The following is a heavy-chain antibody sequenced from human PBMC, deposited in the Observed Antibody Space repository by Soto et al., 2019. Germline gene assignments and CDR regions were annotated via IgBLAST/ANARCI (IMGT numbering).Heavy chain of an antibody. J-gene: IGHJ6*02. CDR3: SGVGLGAAVHYYGMDV. Sequence: QVQLVQSGAEVKKPGSSVKVSCKASGVTFSSYAISWVRQAPGQGLEWMGGIIPIFGTANYAQKLQGRVTITADESTSTAYMELSSLRSEDTTVYYCSGVGLGAAVHYYGMDVWGQGTTVTVSS. D-gene: IGHD1-26*01. CDR2: IIPIFGTA. V-gene: IGHV1-69*01. CDR1: GVTFSSYA.